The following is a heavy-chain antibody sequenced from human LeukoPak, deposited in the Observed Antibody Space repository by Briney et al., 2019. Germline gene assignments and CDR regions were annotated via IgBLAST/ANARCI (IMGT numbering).Heavy chain of an antibody. V-gene: IGHV1-2*02. CDR2: INPNSGGT. CDR1: GYTFTSYY. J-gene: IGHJ3*02. CDR3: AIPAATRDAFDI. D-gene: IGHD2-2*01. Sequence: ASVKVSCKASGYTFTSYYMHWVRQAPGQGLEWMGWINPNSGGTNYAQKFQGRVTMTRDTSISTAYMELSRLRSDDTAVYYYAIPAATRDAFDIWGQGTMVTVSS.